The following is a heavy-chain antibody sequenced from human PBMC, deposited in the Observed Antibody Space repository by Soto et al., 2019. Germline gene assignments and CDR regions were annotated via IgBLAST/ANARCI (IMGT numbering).Heavy chain of an antibody. J-gene: IGHJ4*02. Sequence: EVQLVESGGGLVKPGGSLRLSCAASGFTFSSYSMNWVRQAPGKGLEWVSSISSNSSYIYYADSVKGRFTISKDNAKNSLYLQMNGLRAEDTAVYYCARSPVIAAAGTEGFDYWGQGTLVTVSS. CDR1: GFTFSSYS. CDR2: ISSNSSYI. V-gene: IGHV3-21*01. D-gene: IGHD6-13*01. CDR3: ARSPVIAAAGTEGFDY.